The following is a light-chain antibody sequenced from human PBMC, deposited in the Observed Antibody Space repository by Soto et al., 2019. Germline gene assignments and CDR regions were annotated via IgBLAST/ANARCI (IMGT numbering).Light chain of an antibody. Sequence: SYELTQPPSVSVSPGQTASITCSGDKLGDKYACWYQQKPGQSPVLAIYQDSKRPSGIPERFSGSNTGNTATLTISGTQAMDEADYYCQAWDSRVVFGGGTKLTVL. V-gene: IGLV3-1*01. CDR3: QAWDSRVV. CDR2: QDS. J-gene: IGLJ2*01. CDR1: KLGDKY.